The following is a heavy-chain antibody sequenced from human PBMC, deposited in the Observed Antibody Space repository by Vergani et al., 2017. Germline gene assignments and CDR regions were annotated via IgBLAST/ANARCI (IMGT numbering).Heavy chain of an antibody. V-gene: IGHV1-24*01. CDR1: GYTLTELS. CDR3: ATRGSGYDGYYYYYGMDV. CDR2: FDPEDGET. D-gene: IGHD5-12*01. Sequence: QVQLVQSGAEVKKPGASVKVSCKVSGYTLTELSMHWVRQAPGKGLEWMGGFDPEDGETIYAQKFQGRVTMTEDTSTGTAYMELSSLRSEDTAVYYCATRGSGYDGYYYYYGMDVWGQGTTVTVSS. J-gene: IGHJ6*02.